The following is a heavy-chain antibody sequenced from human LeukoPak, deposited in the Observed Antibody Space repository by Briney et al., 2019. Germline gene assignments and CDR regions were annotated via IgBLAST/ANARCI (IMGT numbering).Heavy chain of an antibody. J-gene: IGHJ5*02. CDR3: ARDPVLRGIHCSSTSCYKNNWFDP. CDR1: GYTFTSYA. Sequence: ASVKVSCKASGYTFTSYAMNWVRQAPGQGLEWMGWINTNTGNPTYAQGFTGRFVFSLDTSVSTAYLQISSLKAEDTAVYYCARDPVLRGIHCSSTSCYKNNWFDPWGQGTLVTVSS. V-gene: IGHV7-4-1*02. CDR2: INTNTGNP. D-gene: IGHD2-2*02.